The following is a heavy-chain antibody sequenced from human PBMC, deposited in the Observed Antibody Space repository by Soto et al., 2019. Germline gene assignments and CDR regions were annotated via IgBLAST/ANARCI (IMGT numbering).Heavy chain of an antibody. CDR3: ARIGAYGGNSGVDY. CDR2: IIPIFGTA. J-gene: IGHJ4*02. V-gene: IGHV1-69*01. CDR1: GGTFSSYA. Sequence: QVQLVQSGAEVKKPGSSVKVSCKASGGTFSSYAISWVRQAPGQGLEWMGGIIPIFGTANYAQKFQGRVTITADESTSPAYMELSSLRSEDTAVYYCARIGAYGGNSGVDYWGQGTLVTVSS. D-gene: IGHD4-17*01.